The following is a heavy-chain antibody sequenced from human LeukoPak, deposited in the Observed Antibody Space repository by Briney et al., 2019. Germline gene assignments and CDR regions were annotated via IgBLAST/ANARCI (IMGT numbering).Heavy chain of an antibody. CDR2: INHPGSA. CDR3: ARGRHGITMVRGARGDYYYMDV. Sequence: SETLSLTCAVSGGSFSGYAWSWIRQPPGKGLEWIGEINHPGSANYNPSLKSRVTIAVDTSKNQFSLKLRSVTAADTAVYYCARGRHGITMVRGARGDYYYMDVWGKGTTVTISS. J-gene: IGHJ6*03. V-gene: IGHV4-34*01. D-gene: IGHD3-10*01. CDR1: GGSFSGYA.